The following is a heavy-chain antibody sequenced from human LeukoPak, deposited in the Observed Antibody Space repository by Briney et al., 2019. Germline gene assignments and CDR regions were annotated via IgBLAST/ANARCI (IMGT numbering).Heavy chain of an antibody. J-gene: IGHJ1*01. CDR1: GASVSSGSYY. V-gene: IGHV4-39*07. Sequence: PSETLSLTCTVSGASVSSGSYYWSWIRQPPGKGLEWIGEINHSGSTNYNPSLKSRVTISVDTSKNQFSLKLSSVTAADTAVYYCASPRAYYYDRAAKGKYFQHWGQGTLVTVSS. CDR2: INHSGST. CDR3: ASPRAYYYDRAAKGKYFQH. D-gene: IGHD3-22*01.